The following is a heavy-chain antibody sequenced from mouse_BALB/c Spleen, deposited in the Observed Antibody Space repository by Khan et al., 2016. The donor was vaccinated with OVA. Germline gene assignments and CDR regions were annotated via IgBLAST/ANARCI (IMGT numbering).Heavy chain of an antibody. CDR1: GYSITSDYA. Sequence: EVQLQESGPGLVKPSQSLSLTCTVTGYSITSDYAWNWIRQFPGNKLEWMGYIKYSGSTSYNPSLKSRISITRNTSKNRFFLQLSSVTTEDTATYYGARSGTITTVVATDFDYWGQGTTLTVSS. D-gene: IGHD1-1*01. CDR2: IKYSGST. V-gene: IGHV3-2*02. CDR3: ARSGTITTVVATDFDY. J-gene: IGHJ2*01.